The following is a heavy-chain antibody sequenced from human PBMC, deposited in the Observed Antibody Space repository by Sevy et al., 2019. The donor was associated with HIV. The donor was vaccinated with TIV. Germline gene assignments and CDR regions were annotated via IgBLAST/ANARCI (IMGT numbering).Heavy chain of an antibody. D-gene: IGHD1-26*01. CDR3: ARARGIPHYYYGMDV. V-gene: IGHV5-51*01. J-gene: IGHJ6*02. Sequence: GESLKISCKASGYSFTTSWIDWVRQMPGKGLEWMGIIFPADSDTRYSPSCQGQVTISADNSISTAYLQWSSLKASDTAMYYCARARGIPHYYYGMDVWGQGTTVTVSS. CDR2: IFPADSDT. CDR1: GYSFTTSW.